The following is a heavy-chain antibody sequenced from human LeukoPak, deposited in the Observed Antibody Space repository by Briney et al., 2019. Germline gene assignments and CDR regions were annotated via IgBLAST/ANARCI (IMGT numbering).Heavy chain of an antibody. J-gene: IGHJ6*02. CDR1: GFTVSSNY. CDR2: IYSGGST. CDR3: ARDLEERITIFGVVPYYYYYGMDV. Sequence: GGSLRLSCAASGFTVSSNYMSWVRQAPGKGLEWVSVIYSGGSTYYADSVKGRFTISRDNSKNTLYLQMNSLRAEDTAVYYCARDLEERITIFGVVPYYYYYGMDVWGQGTTVTVSS. V-gene: IGHV3-66*01. D-gene: IGHD3-3*01.